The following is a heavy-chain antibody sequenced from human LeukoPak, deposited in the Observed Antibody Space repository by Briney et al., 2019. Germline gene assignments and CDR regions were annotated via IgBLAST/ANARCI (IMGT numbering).Heavy chain of an antibody. D-gene: IGHD3-10*01. J-gene: IGHJ3*02. V-gene: IGHV1-24*01. CDR3: ATGDSGSYSAFDI. Sequence: ASVKVSCKVSGYTLTELSMHWVRQAPGKGLEGMGGFDPEDGETIYAQKFQGRVTMTEDTSTDTAYMELSSLRSEDTAVYYCATGDSGSYSAFDIWGQGTMVAVSS. CDR1: GYTLTELS. CDR2: FDPEDGET.